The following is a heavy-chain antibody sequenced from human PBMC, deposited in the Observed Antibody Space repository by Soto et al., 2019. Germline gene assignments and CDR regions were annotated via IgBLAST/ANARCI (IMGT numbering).Heavy chain of an antibody. V-gene: IGHV3-23*01. J-gene: IGHJ4*01. Sequence: PVGSVRLSCPTSGGRFSNDSMSVVRRARGRGLEWVSAISGSGAGTYYADSVKGRFTISRDNSKNTLFLQMTSLRPEATALYYRAKASQALRPSYLDYRGHGPLVTVPS. CDR1: GGRFSNDS. CDR2: ISGSGAGT. CDR3: AKASQALRPSYLDY. D-gene: IGHD2-15*01.